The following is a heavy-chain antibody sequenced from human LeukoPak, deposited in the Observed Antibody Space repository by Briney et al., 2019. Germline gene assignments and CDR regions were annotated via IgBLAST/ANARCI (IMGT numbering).Heavy chain of an antibody. V-gene: IGHV3-33*01. CDR1: GFTFSTYT. J-gene: IGHJ4*02. CDR3: AREENWNYALT. D-gene: IGHD1-7*01. Sequence: GGSLRLSCAASGFTFSTYTMHWVRQAPGKGLEWVALIRHDGGDKFYADSVKGRFTVSRDNSKNTLYLQMSSLRAEDTAVYFCAREENWNYALTWGRGTLVTISS. CDR2: IRHDGGDK.